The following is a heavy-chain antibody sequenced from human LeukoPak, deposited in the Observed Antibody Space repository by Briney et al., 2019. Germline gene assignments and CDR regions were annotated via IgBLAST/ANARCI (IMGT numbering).Heavy chain of an antibody. CDR2: IYPGDSRT. D-gene: IGHD3-10*01. CDR3: ATHYDSGNDPHTFDV. CDR1: GYSVTTYW. V-gene: IGHV5-51*01. Sequence: GESLKISCKGSGYSVTTYWIAWVRQMPGKGPEWMGIIYPGDSRTRYSPSFQGQVTFSADKSSITAYLQWSSLKASDTAMYYCATHYDSGNDPHTFDVCGQGTMVTVST. J-gene: IGHJ3*01.